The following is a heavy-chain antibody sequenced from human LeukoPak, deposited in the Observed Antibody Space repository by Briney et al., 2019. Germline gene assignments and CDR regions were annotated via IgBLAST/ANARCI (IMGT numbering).Heavy chain of an antibody. V-gene: IGHV3-20*04. Sequence: GSLRLSCAASGFTFDDYGMSWVRQAPGKGLEWVSGINWNGGSTGYADSVKGRFTISRDNSKNTLYLQMNSLRAEDTAVYYCAKDDYYYGSGSYRMDVWGKGTTVTISS. J-gene: IGHJ6*03. CDR2: INWNGGST. CDR1: GFTFDDYG. CDR3: AKDDYYYGSGSYRMDV. D-gene: IGHD3-10*01.